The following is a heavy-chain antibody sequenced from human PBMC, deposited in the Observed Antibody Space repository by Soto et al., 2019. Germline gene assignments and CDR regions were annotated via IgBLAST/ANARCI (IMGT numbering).Heavy chain of an antibody. V-gene: IGHV1-2*04. CDR1: GYTFTGYY. CDR3: ARAYCSSTSCYNGDAFDI. D-gene: IGHD2-2*02. CDR2: INPNSGGT. Sequence: ASVKVSCKASGYTFTGYYMHWVRQAPGQGLEWMGWINPNSGGTNYAQKFQGWVTMTRDTSISTAYMGLSRLRSDDTAVYYCARAYCSSTSCYNGDAFDIWGQGTTVTV. J-gene: IGHJ3*02.